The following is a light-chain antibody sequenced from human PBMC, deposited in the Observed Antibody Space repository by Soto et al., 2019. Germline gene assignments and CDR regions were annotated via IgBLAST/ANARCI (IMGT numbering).Light chain of an antibody. V-gene: IGLV2-14*01. CDR1: SSDVGGYNY. CDR2: EVS. J-gene: IGLJ2*01. CDR3: SSFTSTSSTLV. Sequence: QSVLTQPASVSGSPGQSITISCTGTSSDVGGYNYVSWYQQHPGKPPKLMICEVSNRPSGISYRFSGSKSGNTASLTISGLQAEDEADYYCSSFTSTSSTLVFGGGTKVTVL.